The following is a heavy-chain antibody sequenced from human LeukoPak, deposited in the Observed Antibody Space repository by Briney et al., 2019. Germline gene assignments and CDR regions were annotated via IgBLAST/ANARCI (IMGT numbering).Heavy chain of an antibody. V-gene: IGHV1-8*03. CDR3: ARGRSTGYPYYFEY. Sequence: ASVTVSFTSSVYTFTNYDINWVRQATGQGLEWMGWMNPNSGSTGYAQKFQGRVTITRNTSISTAYMELSGLRSEDTAVYYCARGRSTGYPYYFEYWGEGTRVTVSS. J-gene: IGHJ4*02. CDR1: VYTFTNYD. D-gene: IGHD5-12*01. CDR2: MNPNSGST.